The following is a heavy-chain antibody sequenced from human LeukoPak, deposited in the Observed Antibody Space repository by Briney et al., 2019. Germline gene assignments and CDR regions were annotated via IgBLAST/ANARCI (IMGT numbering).Heavy chain of an antibody. D-gene: IGHD6-13*01. Sequence: AGGSLRLPCAASGFTFNSYAMSWVRQAPGKGLEWVSGISGSGGSTYYADSVKGRFTISRDNSKNKLYLQMISLRADDTAVYYCAKFPSSWYRGFFDYWGQGTLVAVSS. CDR1: GFTFNSYA. CDR2: ISGSGGST. J-gene: IGHJ4*02. CDR3: AKFPSSWYRGFFDY. V-gene: IGHV3-23*01.